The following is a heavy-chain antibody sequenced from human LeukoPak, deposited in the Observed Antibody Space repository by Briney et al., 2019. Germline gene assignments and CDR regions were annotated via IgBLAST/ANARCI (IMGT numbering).Heavy chain of an antibody. V-gene: IGHV1-69*04. Sequence: GASVKVSCKAPGDTFSSYALTWVRQAPGQGVEWMGRIIPSLGIPNYARKFQGKVTMTKDTSASTVYMDLRSLTSDDTAVYWCVRDSTSRAGKPFDSWGQGTLVTVSS. CDR1: GDTFSSYA. CDR2: IIPSLGIP. CDR3: VRDSTSRAGKPFDS. D-gene: IGHD1-14*01. J-gene: IGHJ4*02.